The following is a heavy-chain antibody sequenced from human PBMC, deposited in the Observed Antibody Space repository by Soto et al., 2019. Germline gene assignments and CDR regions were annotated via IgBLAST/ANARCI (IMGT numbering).Heavy chain of an antibody. CDR1: GYSFSSYW. V-gene: IGHV5-51*01. J-gene: IGHJ4*02. Sequence: WESLQISWKGSGYSFSSYWVGWVRQMPGKGLEWMGIIYTGDSDTRYSPSFQGQVTISADKSISTAYLQWSSLKASDTAMYYCARQDGFGIYYFDYWGQGALVTVSS. CDR3: ARQDGFGIYYFDY. D-gene: IGHD3-10*01. CDR2: IYTGDSDT.